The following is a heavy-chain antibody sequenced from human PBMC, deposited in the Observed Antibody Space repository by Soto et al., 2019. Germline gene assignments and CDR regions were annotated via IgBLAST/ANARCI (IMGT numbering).Heavy chain of an antibody. CDR1: GFSFRDFG. V-gene: IGHV3-30*19. J-gene: IGHJ4*02. Sequence: QVQLVESGGGVVQPGTSLRLSCAASGFSFRDFGMQWVRQAPGKGLEWVAIIRFDGTNPYYADSVKGRFTVSRDNSKNTLFLQMNSLRVDDTAMYYCTRDDLIGRNYTGSHFWGQGTLVFVSS. CDR2: IRFDGTNP. D-gene: IGHD3-3*01. CDR3: TRDDLIGRNYTGSHF.